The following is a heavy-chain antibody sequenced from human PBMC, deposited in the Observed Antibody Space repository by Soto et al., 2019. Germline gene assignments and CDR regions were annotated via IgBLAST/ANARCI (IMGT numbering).Heavy chain of an antibody. J-gene: IGHJ4*02. CDR2: ITSDGSTT. CDR1: GFTFSNYW. V-gene: IGHV3-74*01. CDR3: ARDQDGAGGTADY. Sequence: EVQLVESGGGLVQPGGSLRLSCAASGFTFSNYWMHWLRQAPGKGLGWVSRITSDGSTTYYADSVKGRVTISRDNAKNSLYLQVNSLRAEDTAVYYCARDQDGAGGTADYWGQGTLVTVSS. D-gene: IGHD1-26*01.